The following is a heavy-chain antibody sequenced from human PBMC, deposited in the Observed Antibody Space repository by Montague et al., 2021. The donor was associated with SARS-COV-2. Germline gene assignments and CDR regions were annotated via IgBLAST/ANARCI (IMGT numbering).Heavy chain of an antibody. D-gene: IGHD6-19*01. J-gene: IGHJ4*02. V-gene: IGHV4-39*01. CDR2: FYFGGKF. Sequence: SETLSLTCSVSGNSLSNSRYFWGWIRQPPRKGLEWIGRFYFGGKFLYNSSLESRVTIYVDTSKYQFSLQLSSVTASDTAVYYCARHSGGSEVAGLDYWGQGILVTVSS. CDR1: GNSLSNSRYF. CDR3: ARHSGGSEVAGLDY.